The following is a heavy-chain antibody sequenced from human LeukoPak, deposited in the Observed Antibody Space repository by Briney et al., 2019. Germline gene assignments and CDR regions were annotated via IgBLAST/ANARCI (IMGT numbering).Heavy chain of an antibody. V-gene: IGHV1-46*01. CDR3: ARGRRLYYGSGSYYDEYYYYYMDV. CDR2: INPSGGST. D-gene: IGHD3-10*01. Sequence: ASVKVSCKASGYTFTSYYMHWVRQAPGQGLEWMGIINPSGGSTSYAQKFQGRVTMTRDMSTSTAYMELSSLRSEDTAVYYCARGRRLYYGSGSYYDEYYYYYMDVWGKGTTVTVSS. J-gene: IGHJ6*03. CDR1: GYTFTSYY.